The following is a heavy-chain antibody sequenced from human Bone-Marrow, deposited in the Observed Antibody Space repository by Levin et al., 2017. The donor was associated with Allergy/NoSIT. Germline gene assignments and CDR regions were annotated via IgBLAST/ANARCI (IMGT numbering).Heavy chain of an antibody. CDR3: ARDSIAGRPWGLDFDS. CDR2: IGAHNGHT. Sequence: ASVKVSCQASGYTFGAYGIAWVRQAPGQGLEWMGWIGAHNGHTNSTQRFQGRVTMTTDTSTNIAFLELRSLRSDDTATYFCARDSIAGRPWGLDFDSWGQGTLVTVSS. J-gene: IGHJ4*02. V-gene: IGHV1-18*01. D-gene: IGHD6-6*01. CDR1: GYTFGAYG.